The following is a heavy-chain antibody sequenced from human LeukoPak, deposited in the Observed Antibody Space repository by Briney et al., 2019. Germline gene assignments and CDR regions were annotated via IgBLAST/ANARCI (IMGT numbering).Heavy chain of an antibody. Sequence: GESLKISCKGSGYSFTNYWIGWLRQMPGKGLEWMGIIYPGDSDTRYSPSFQGQVTISADKSISTAYLQWSSLKASDTAIYYCARGIAEAAVTKFDYWGQGTLVAVSS. J-gene: IGHJ4*02. CDR3: ARGIAEAAVTKFDY. V-gene: IGHV5-51*01. D-gene: IGHD6-13*01. CDR1: GYSFTNYW. CDR2: IYPGDSDT.